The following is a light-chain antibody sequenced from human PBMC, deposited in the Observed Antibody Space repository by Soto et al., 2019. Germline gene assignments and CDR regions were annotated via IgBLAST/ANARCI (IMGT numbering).Light chain of an antibody. V-gene: IGKV3-20*01. Sequence: EIVLTQSPGTLSLSPGQRATLSCRASQSVSSSYLAWFQQKPGQPPRLLIYGVSIRATGIPDRFSGSGSGTDFTLTISRLEPEDFAVYYFQQYGSSPRTFGQGTKVEIK. CDR1: QSVSSSY. CDR2: GVS. J-gene: IGKJ1*01. CDR3: QQYGSSPRT.